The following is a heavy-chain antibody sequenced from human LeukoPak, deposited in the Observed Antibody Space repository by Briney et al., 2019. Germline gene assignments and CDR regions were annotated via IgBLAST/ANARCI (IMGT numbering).Heavy chain of an antibody. CDR3: ASGATYDSSGYYYH. V-gene: IGHV3-48*02. J-gene: IGHJ4*02. D-gene: IGHD3-22*01. CDR1: GFTFSSYS. Sequence: GGSLRLSCAASGFTFSSYSMNWVRQAPGKGLEWVSYISSSSSTIYSADSVKGRFTISRDNAKNSLYLQMNSLRDEGTAVYYCASGATYDSSGYYYHWGQGTLVTVSS. CDR2: ISSSSSTI.